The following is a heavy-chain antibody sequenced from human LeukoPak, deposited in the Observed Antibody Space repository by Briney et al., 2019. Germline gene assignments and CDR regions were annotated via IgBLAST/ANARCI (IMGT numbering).Heavy chain of an antibody. CDR3: ARHRSGGSQDDAFDI. Sequence: PGGSLRLSCAASGFTFSSYGMSWVRQAPGKGLEWVADIKQDGSEKYYVDSVKGRFTISRQNAKNSLFLQMNSLRAEDTAVYYCARHRSGGSQDDAFDIWGQGTLVTVSS. CDR2: IKQDGSEK. V-gene: IGHV3-7*01. CDR1: GFTFSSYG. D-gene: IGHD2-15*01. J-gene: IGHJ3*02.